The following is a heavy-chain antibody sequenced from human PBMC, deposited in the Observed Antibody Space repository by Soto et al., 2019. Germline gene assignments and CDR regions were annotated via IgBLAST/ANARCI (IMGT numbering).Heavy chain of an antibody. CDR2: IIPIFGTA. J-gene: IGHJ6*02. V-gene: IGHV1-69*01. CDR1: GGTFSSYA. Sequence: QVQLVQSGAEVKKPGSSVKVSCKASGGTFSSYAISWVRQAPGQGLEWMGGIIPIFGTANYAQKFQGRVTITADESTSTAYMELSSLRSEDTAVYYCARVWAVAGTIGVYYYGTDVWGQGTTVTVSS. CDR3: ARVWAVAGTIGVYYYGTDV. D-gene: IGHD6-19*01.